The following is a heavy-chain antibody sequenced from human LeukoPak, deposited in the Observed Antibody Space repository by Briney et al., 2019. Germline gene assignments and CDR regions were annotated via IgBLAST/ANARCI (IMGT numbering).Heavy chain of an antibody. J-gene: IGHJ4*02. CDR1: GGSFNSYV. V-gene: IGHV1-69*04. D-gene: IGHD5-18*01. CDR3: ARGDTVMVEEYLDY. CDR2: ILPIIDKV. Sequence: GASVKVSCKASGGSFNSYVLSWVRQAPGQGLEWMGRILPIIDKVDYAQKFQGRATITADKSTSTIYMELSSLRFEDTAVYYCARGDTVMVEEYLDYWGQGTLVAVSS.